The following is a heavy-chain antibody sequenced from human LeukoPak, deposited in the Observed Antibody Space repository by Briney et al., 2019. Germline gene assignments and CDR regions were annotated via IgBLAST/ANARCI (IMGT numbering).Heavy chain of an antibody. Sequence: GGSLRLSCVASGFTFSSYWMHWVRQDPRKGLVWVSRINGDGRNINYADSVKGRFTISRDNSKNTLYLQMNSLRAEDTAVYYCARRFGEQGYYYYYYMDVWGKGTTVTVSS. J-gene: IGHJ6*03. CDR3: ARRFGEQGYYYYYYMDV. CDR2: INGDGRNI. CDR1: GFTFSSYW. D-gene: IGHD3-10*01. V-gene: IGHV3-74*01.